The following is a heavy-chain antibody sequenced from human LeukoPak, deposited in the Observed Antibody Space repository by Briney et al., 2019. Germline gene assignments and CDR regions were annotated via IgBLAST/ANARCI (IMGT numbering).Heavy chain of an antibody. D-gene: IGHD2-2*01. CDR3: ARGHCSSTSCPFGDYYYYYYMDV. J-gene: IGHJ6*03. Sequence: ASVKVSCKASGGTFSSYAISWVRQAPGQGLEWMGWINPNSGGTNYAQKFQGRVTMTRDTSISTAYMELSRLRSDDTAVYYCARGHCSSTSCPFGDYYYYYYMDVWGKGTTVTVSS. CDR2: INPNSGGT. CDR1: GGTFSSYA. V-gene: IGHV1-2*02.